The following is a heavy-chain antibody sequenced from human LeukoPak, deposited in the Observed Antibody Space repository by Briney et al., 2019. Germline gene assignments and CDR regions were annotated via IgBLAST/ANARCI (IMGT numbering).Heavy chain of an antibody. V-gene: IGHV3-7*01. J-gene: IGHJ4*02. D-gene: IGHD2-15*01. Sequence: GGSLRLFCTASGFTFSSYWMSWVRQAPGEGLEWVANIKQEGSEKYYVDSVKGRFTISRDNAKNSLYLQMNSLRAEDTAVYYCARGRYCSGGSCHFDYWGQGTLVTVSS. CDR1: GFTFSSYW. CDR3: ARGRYCSGGSCHFDY. CDR2: IKQEGSEK.